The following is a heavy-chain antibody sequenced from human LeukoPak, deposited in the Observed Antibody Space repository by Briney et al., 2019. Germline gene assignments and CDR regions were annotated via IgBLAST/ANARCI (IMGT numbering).Heavy chain of an antibody. CDR1: GFTVSSNY. D-gene: IGHD6-6*01. CDR2: ISGSGGST. CDR3: AKALYSSSSDDAFDI. V-gene: IGHV3-23*01. Sequence: GGSLRLSCAASGFTVSSNYMNWVRQAPGKGLEWVSAISGSGGSTYYADSVKGRFTISRDNSKNTLYLQMNSLSAEDTAVYYCAKALYSSSSDDAFDIWGQGTMVTVSS. J-gene: IGHJ3*02.